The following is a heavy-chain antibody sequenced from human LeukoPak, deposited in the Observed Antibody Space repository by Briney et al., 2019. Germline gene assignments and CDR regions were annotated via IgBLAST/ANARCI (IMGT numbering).Heavy chain of an antibody. CDR3: AKRGYYYDSGGYYYFDY. D-gene: IGHD3-22*01. V-gene: IGHV3-23*01. CDR1: GFTFSNFA. J-gene: IGHJ4*02. Sequence: SGGSLRLSCAASGFTFSNFAMSWVRRAAGKALEWVSVISASGNDIYYADSVKGRFTISRDNSGNTLYLQMNSLRAEDTAVYYCAKRGYYYDSGGYYYFDYWGQGTLVTVSS. CDR2: ISASGNDI.